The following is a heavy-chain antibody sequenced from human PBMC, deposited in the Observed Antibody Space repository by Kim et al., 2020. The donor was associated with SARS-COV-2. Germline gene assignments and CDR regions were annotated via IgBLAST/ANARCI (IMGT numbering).Heavy chain of an antibody. CDR3: ARGHYDYVWGSYRPHKNWFDP. CDR2: INHSGST. CDR1: GGSFSGYY. J-gene: IGHJ5*02. V-gene: IGHV4-34*01. Sequence: SETLSLTCAVYGGSFSGYYWSWIRQPPGKGLEWIGEINHSGSTNYNPSLKSRVTISVDTSKNQFSLKLSSVTAADTAVYYCARGHYDYVWGSYRPHKNWFDPWGQGTLVTVSS. D-gene: IGHD3-16*02.